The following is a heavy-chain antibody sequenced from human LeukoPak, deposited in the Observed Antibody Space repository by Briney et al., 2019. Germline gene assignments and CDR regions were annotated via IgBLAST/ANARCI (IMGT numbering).Heavy chain of an antibody. CDR1: GGSISSYY. Sequence: SETLSLTCTVSGGSISSYYWSWIRQPPGKGLEWIGYIYYSGSTNYNPSLKSRVTISVDTSKNRFPLKLSSVTAADTAVYYCARGYTTGTSPFDYWGQGTLVTVSS. CDR3: ARGYTTGTSPFDY. CDR2: IYYSGST. J-gene: IGHJ4*02. D-gene: IGHD1-1*01. V-gene: IGHV4-59*01.